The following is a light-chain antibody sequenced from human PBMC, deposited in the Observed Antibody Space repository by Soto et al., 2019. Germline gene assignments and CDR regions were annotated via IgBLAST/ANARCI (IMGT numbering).Light chain of an antibody. CDR3: SSYSSSSTFYV. CDR1: SSDIGGFYY. V-gene: IGLV2-14*01. CDR2: QVS. J-gene: IGLJ1*01. Sequence: QSVLTQPASVSGSPGQSITISCTGTSSDIGGFYYVSWYQHHPGKDPKLMIYQVSNRPSGVSNRFSGSKSGNTASLTISGLQAEDEADYFFSSYSSSSTFYVFGAGTKLTVL.